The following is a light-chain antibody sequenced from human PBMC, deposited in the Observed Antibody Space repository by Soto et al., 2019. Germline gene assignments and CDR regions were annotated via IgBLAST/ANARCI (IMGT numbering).Light chain of an antibody. V-gene: IGKV3-20*01. J-gene: IGKJ1*01. CDR1: QSVSSSY. Sequence: EIVLTQSPGTLSLSPGERATLSCRASQSVSSSYLAWYQQKPGQAPRPLIYGASSRAIGIPDRFSGSGSGTDFTLTISRLEPEDFAVYYCQQYGSSPWTFGQATKVVIK. CDR2: GAS. CDR3: QQYGSSPWT.